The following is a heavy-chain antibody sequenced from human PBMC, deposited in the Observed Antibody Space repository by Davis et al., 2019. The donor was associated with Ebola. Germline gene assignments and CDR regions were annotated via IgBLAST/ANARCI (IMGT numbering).Heavy chain of an antibody. CDR2: IYYSGST. CDR3: ARGSQWLGPDY. D-gene: IGHD6-19*01. J-gene: IGHJ4*02. CDR1: GGSVSSGGYY. Sequence: MPSETLSLTCTVSGGSVSSGGYYWNWIRQPPGKGLEWIGYIYYSGSTDYSPSLRGRVTISLDTSKKHFSLKLGSVTAADTAVYYCARGSQWLGPDYWGQGTLVTVSS. V-gene: IGHV4-61*03.